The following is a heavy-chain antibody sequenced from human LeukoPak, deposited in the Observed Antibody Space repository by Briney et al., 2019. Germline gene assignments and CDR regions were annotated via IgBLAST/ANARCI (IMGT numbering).Heavy chain of an antibody. CDR2: ISYDGSNK. D-gene: IGHD3-10*01. V-gene: IGHV3-30-3*01. Sequence: GGSLRLSCAASGFTFSSYAMHWVRQAPGKGLEWVALISYDGSNKYYADSVKGRFTISRDNYKNTLSLEMNSLRAEDTAVYYCAREDYGSGTFFDYWGQGTLVPVSS. J-gene: IGHJ4*02. CDR3: AREDYGSGTFFDY. CDR1: GFTFSSYA.